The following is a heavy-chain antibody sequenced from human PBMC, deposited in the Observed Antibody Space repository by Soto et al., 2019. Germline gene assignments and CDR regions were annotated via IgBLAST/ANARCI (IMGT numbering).Heavy chain of an antibody. CDR3: ARVFSDSSSFFDP. J-gene: IGHJ5*02. CDR2: IYYSGST. V-gene: IGHV4-31*03. CDR1: GGSISSGNYY. Sequence: SETLSLTCTVSGGSISSGNYYWSWIRQHPGKGLEWIGYIYYSGSTSYNPSLKSRVTISVDTSKNHFSLKLSSVTSADTAVYYCARVFSDSSSFFDPWGQGTLVTVSS. D-gene: IGHD6-13*01.